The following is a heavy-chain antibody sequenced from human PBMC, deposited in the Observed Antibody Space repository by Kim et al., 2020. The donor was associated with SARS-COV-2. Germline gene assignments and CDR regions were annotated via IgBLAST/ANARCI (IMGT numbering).Heavy chain of an antibody. Sequence: GGSLRLSCAASGFTFSSYGMHWVRQAPGKGLEWVAVIWYDGSNKYYADSVKGRFTISRDNSKNTLYLQMNSLRAEDTAVYYCARDWPPKNPDYYYGMDVWGQGTTVTVSS. V-gene: IGHV3-33*01. J-gene: IGHJ6*02. CDR2: IWYDGSNK. CDR1: GFTFSSYG. CDR3: ARDWPPKNPDYYYGMDV.